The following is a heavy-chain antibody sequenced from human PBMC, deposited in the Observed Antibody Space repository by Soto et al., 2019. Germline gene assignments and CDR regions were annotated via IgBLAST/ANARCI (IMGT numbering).Heavy chain of an antibody. V-gene: IGHV3-23*01. CDR2: ITTSGGNT. CDR1: GFTFSTYA. Sequence: EVQLLESGGGLVQPGGSLRLSCAASGFTFSTYAMSWVRQAPGKGLEWVSTITTSGGNTYYADSVQGRFTISRDNSKNTLYLKMNNLRAEDTTEYYCAGRYCTNGVCDAIYYYHMDVWRKGTTVTVSS. D-gene: IGHD2-8*01. CDR3: AGRYCTNGVCDAIYYYHMDV. J-gene: IGHJ6*03.